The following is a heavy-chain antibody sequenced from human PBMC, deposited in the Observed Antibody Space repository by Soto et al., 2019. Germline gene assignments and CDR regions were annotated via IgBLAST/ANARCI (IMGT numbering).Heavy chain of an antibody. J-gene: IGHJ5*02. D-gene: IGHD3-3*01. Sequence: ETLSLTCTVSGGSISSSSYYWGWIRQPPGKGLEWIGSIYYSGSTYYNPSLKSRVTISVDTSKNQFSLKLSSVTAADTAVYYCARRPRSYDFWSGYQDWFDPWGQGTLVTVSS. V-gene: IGHV4-39*01. CDR2: IYYSGST. CDR1: GGSISSSSYY. CDR3: ARRPRSYDFWSGYQDWFDP.